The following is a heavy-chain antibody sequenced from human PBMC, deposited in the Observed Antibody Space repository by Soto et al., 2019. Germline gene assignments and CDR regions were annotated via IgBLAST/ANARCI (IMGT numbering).Heavy chain of an antibody. CDR1: GFTFSNAW. D-gene: IGHD3-22*01. CDR3: TTGYYYDSSGYYYSGY. Sequence: PGGSLRLSCAASGFTFSNAWMSWVRQAPGKGLEWVGRIKSKTDGGTTDYAAPVKGRFTISRDDSKNTLYLQMNSLKTEDTAVYYCTTGYYYDSSGYYYSGYWGQGTLVTVSS. J-gene: IGHJ4*02. V-gene: IGHV3-15*01. CDR2: IKSKTDGGTT.